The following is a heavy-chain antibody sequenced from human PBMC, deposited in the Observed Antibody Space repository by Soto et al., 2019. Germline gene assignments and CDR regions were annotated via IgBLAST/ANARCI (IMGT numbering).Heavy chain of an antibody. Sequence: QVQLVESGGGVVQPGKSLRLSCAASGFAFNTYGMHWVRQAPGTGLEWVAVTSSDGSIKNYADSVKGRFTVSRDNSESSLFLQMNSLRLEDTAVYYCARKNPSRVWEPPDYWGQGTQVPVSS. CDR3: ARKNPSRVWEPPDY. V-gene: IGHV3-30*03. CDR1: GFAFNTYG. CDR2: TSSDGSIK. J-gene: IGHJ4*02. D-gene: IGHD1-26*01.